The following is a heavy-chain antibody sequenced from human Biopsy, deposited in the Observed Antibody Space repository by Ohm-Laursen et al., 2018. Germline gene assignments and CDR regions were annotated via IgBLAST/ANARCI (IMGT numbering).Heavy chain of an antibody. V-gene: IGHV1-18*01. CDR3: ARDSRNKFDL. CDR2: ISAYNGQT. Sequence: SVKVSCKASGYSLSTFGLSWVRQAPGLGLEWMGWISAYNGQTSYAPNFQGRLIMTTDTSTGTAYMELRSLRSDDTAMYYCARDSRNKFDLWGQGTLVSVSA. D-gene: IGHD1/OR15-1a*01. CDR1: GYSLSTFG. J-gene: IGHJ5*02.